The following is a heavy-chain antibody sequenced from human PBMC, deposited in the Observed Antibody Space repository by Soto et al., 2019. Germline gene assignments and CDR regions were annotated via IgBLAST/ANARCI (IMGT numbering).Heavy chain of an antibody. CDR2: INNDGSDP. Sequence: EVQLVESGGGLFQPEGSLRLSCEASGFTFSNYWMHCVRQAPGKGLVWVSRINNDGSDPIYADSVKGRFTSSRDNAQTTVYLQMNSLRAEVTAVYNCARGYTNSSNFAYWGQGSLVTVSS. CDR1: GFTFSNYW. CDR3: ARGYTNSSNFAY. J-gene: IGHJ4*02. V-gene: IGHV3-74*01. D-gene: IGHD2-2*02.